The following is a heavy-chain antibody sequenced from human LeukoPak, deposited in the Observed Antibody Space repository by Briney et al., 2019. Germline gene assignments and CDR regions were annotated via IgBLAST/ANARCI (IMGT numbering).Heavy chain of an antibody. V-gene: IGHV1-69*05. J-gene: IGHJ4*02. Sequence: SVKVSCKASGGTFSSYAISWVRQAPGQGVEWMGGIIPIFGTANYAQKFQGRATITTDESTSTAYMELSSLRSEDTAVYYCAGDTYYYDSSGYPRWGQGTLVTVSS. D-gene: IGHD3-22*01. CDR3: AGDTYYYDSSGYPR. CDR2: IIPIFGTA. CDR1: GGTFSSYA.